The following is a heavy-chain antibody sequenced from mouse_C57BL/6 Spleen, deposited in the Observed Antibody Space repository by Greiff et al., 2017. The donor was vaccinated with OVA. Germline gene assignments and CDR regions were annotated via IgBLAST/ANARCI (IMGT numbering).Heavy chain of an antibody. D-gene: IGHD3-3*01. J-gene: IGHJ2*01. V-gene: IGHV5-16*01. CDR2: INYDGSST. Sequence: DVQLVESEGGLVQPGSSMKLSCTASGFTFSDYYMAWVRQVPEKGLEWVANINYDGSSTYYLDSLKSRFIISRDNAKNILYLQMSSLKSEDTATYYCARDRARGRNWNYFDYWGQGTTLTVSS. CDR3: ARDRARGRNWNYFDY. CDR1: GFTFSDYY.